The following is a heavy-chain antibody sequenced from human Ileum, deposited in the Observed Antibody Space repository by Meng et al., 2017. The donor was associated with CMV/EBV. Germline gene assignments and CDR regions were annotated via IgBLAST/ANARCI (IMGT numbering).Heavy chain of an antibody. CDR3: TRGRGSTQKGNWFDP. CDR1: GYTFTSYD. D-gene: IGHD3-10*01. CDR2: MNPNSGNT. Sequence: ASVKVSCKASGYTFTSYDINWVRQATGQGLEWMGWMNPNSGNTAYAPKFQGRLTMTRNTSINTAYMDLSSLRSEDTAIYYCTRGRGSTQKGNWFDPWGQGTLVTVSS. J-gene: IGHJ5*02. V-gene: IGHV1-8*01.